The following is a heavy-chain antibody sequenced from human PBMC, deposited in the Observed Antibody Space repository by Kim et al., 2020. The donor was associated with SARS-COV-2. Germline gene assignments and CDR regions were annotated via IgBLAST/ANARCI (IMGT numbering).Heavy chain of an antibody. V-gene: IGHV3-74*01. J-gene: IGHJ6*02. CDR2: DGSGP. CDR3: ARGYGMDV. Sequence: DGSGPNYADTVKGRFTISRANAKNTLYLQMNSLGAEDTAVYYCARGYGMDVWGQGTTVTVSS.